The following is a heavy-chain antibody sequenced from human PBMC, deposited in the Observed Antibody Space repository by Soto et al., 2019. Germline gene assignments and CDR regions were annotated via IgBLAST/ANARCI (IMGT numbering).Heavy chain of an antibody. CDR3: ARLGRPSSGGWYPQYGMDV. J-gene: IGHJ6*02. CDR1: GGSISSSSYY. Sequence: QLQLQESGPGLVKPSETLSLTCTVSGGSISSSSYYWGWIRQPPGKGLEWIGSIYYSGSTYYNPSLKSRVTISVDTSKNQFSLKLSSVTAADTAVYYCARLGRPSSGGWYPQYGMDVWGQGTTVTVSS. D-gene: IGHD6-19*01. CDR2: IYYSGST. V-gene: IGHV4-39*01.